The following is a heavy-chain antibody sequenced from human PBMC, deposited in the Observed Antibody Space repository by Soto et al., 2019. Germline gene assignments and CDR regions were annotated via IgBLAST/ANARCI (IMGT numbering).Heavy chain of an antibody. CDR1: GGFINSSSYY. CDR3: ARVGGDDFGDSGGFDY. V-gene: IGHV4-39*02. CDR2: VYHTGST. Sequence: SETLSLTCSVSGGFINSSSYYWGWIRQPPGKGLEWTGSVYHTGSTYHNPSLKSRVTISVDTSKNHFSLQLRSVTAVDTAVYYCARVGGDDFGDSGGFDYWGQGTLVTVSS. D-gene: IGHD4-17*01. J-gene: IGHJ4*02.